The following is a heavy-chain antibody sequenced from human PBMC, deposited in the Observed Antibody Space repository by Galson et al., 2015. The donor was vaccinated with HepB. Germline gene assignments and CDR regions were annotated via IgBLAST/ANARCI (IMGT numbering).Heavy chain of an antibody. V-gene: IGHV1-69*13. J-gene: IGHJ4*02. CDR2: IIPIFGTA. D-gene: IGHD5-12*01. CDR1: GGTFSSYA. CDR3: ARGVSIVATTRFDY. Sequence: SVKVSCKASGGTFSSYAISWVRQAPGQGLEWMGGIIPIFGTANYAQKFQGRVTITADESTSTAYMELSSLRSEDTAVYYCARGVSIVATTRFDYWGQGTLVTVSS.